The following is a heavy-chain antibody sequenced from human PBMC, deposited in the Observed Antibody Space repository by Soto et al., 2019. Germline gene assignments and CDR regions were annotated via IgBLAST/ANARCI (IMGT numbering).Heavy chain of an antibody. J-gene: IGHJ4*02. V-gene: IGHV3-15*01. Sequence: EVQLVESGGGLVEPGGSLTLSCAASGFSFTDAWMNWVRLTPGKRLEWVGCIMRSIFGVTVDYAAPVKGRFTISNDDSTNTLFLHMNSMKTEDTGIYYCTRPPLGYCTTSTCYDYFDYWGQGALVTVSS. CDR3: TRPPLGYCTTSTCYDYFDY. CDR1: GFSFTDAW. D-gene: IGHD2-8*01. CDR2: IMRSIFGVTV.